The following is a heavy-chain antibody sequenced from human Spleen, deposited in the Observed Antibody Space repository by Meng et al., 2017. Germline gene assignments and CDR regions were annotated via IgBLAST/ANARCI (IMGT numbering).Heavy chain of an antibody. V-gene: IGHV3-23*01. CDR2: ISASGDST. CDR3: AKEGKGAFDY. D-gene: IGHD3-10*01. J-gene: IGHJ4*02. CDR1: GFTFSNYA. Sequence: GGSLRLSCAASGFTFSNYAVTWVRQAPGKGLEWVSSISASGDSTYYADSVKGRCTISRDNAKNSLYLQMNSLRAEDTAVYYCAKEGKGAFDYWGQGTLVTVSS.